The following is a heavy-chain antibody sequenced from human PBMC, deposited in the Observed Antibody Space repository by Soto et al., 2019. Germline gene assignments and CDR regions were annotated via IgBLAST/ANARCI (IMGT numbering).Heavy chain of an antibody. Sequence: QVQLVQSGAEVKKPGASVKISCKASGYTFTSYYIHWVRQAPGQGLEWVGVINPSGGTTSYPQRFQGRVTMTSDSSTNTVYMELSSRRTEDTAVFFCARRDSRGWYPFDYWGQGTLVTVSS. CDR2: INPSGGTT. V-gene: IGHV1-46*01. D-gene: IGHD6-19*01. J-gene: IGHJ4*02. CDR1: GYTFTSYY. CDR3: ARRDSRGWYPFDY.